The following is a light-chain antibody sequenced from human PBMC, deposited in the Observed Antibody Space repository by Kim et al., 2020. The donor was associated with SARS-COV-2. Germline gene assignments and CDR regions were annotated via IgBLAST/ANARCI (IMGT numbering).Light chain of an antibody. J-gene: IGLJ1*01. CDR2: GNT. CDR1: TSNIGAGYD. V-gene: IGLV1-40*01. Sequence: QRVTISCTGGTSNIGAGYDVHWYQQLPGTAPKLFISGNTNRPSGGPDRFSDSRSGTSASLAITGLQAEDEADYYCQSYDNSLNTYVFGSGTKVTVL. CDR3: QSYDNSLNTYV.